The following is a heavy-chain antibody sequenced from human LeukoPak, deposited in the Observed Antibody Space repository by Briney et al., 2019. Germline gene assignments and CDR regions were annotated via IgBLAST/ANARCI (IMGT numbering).Heavy chain of an antibody. CDR3: ASTGYYYYYMDV. J-gene: IGHJ6*03. CDR1: GGSISSGSYY. Sequence: TLSLTCTLSGGSISSGSYYWSWIRQPAGRGLEWIGRIYTSGSTDYNPSLRSRVTISVDTSKNQFSLKLSSVTAADTAVYYCASTGYYYYYMDVWGKGTTVTVSS. V-gene: IGHV4-61*02. CDR2: IYTSGST.